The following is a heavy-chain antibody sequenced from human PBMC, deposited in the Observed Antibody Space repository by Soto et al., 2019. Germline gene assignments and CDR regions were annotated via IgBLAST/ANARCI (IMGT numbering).Heavy chain of an antibody. J-gene: IGHJ4*02. CDR3: ARRLTASVTAMGY. CDR1: GFTFSDYA. CDR2: ISDAGINK. Sequence: QVQLVESGGGVVQPGRSLRLSCSASGFTFSDYALHWVRQAPGKGLEWVAVISDAGINKYIADSVKGRFIISRDNSKNTVFLQMSSLGLEDTAIYYCARRLTASVTAMGYWGQGTLVTVSS. D-gene: IGHD2-21*02. V-gene: IGHV3-30-3*01.